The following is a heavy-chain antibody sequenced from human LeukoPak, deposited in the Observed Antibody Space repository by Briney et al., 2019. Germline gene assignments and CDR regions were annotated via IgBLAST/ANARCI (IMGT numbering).Heavy chain of an antibody. Sequence: GGSLRLSCAASGFTFSNAWMNWVRQAPGKGLEWVANIKQDGSQEYYVDSVKGRFTISRDNAKNSLYLQMNSLRAEDTAVYYCVRSVDYWGQGTLVTVSS. CDR2: IKQDGSQE. CDR1: GFTFSNAW. V-gene: IGHV3-7*01. D-gene: IGHD2-8*01. J-gene: IGHJ4*02. CDR3: VRSVDY.